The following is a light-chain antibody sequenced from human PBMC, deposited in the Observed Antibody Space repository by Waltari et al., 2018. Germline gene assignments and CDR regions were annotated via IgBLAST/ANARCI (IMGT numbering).Light chain of an antibody. CDR1: QSVSTS. V-gene: IGKV1-5*03. CDR2: KAS. J-gene: IGKJ1*01. CDR3: KQYITYPWT. Sequence: DIQMTQSPSTLSASVGDRVTITCRASQSVSTSLVWYQQKPGKAPKVLIYKASSLESRVPLRFSGSGSGTEFTLTITSLQPDDVAIYSCKQYITYPWTFGQGTKVEVK.